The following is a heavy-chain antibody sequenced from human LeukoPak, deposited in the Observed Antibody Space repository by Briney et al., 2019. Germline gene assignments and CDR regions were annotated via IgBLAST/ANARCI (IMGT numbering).Heavy chain of an antibody. J-gene: IGHJ4*02. CDR3: AKDFGQWLVRYYFDY. CDR1: GFTFSSYG. CDR2: ISYDGSNK. D-gene: IGHD6-19*01. Sequence: TGRSLRLSCAASGFTFSSYGMHWVRQAPGKGLEWVAVISYDGSNKYYADSVKGRFTISRVNSKNTLYLQMNSLRAEDTAVYYCAKDFGQWLVRYYFDYWGQGTLVTVSS. V-gene: IGHV3-30*18.